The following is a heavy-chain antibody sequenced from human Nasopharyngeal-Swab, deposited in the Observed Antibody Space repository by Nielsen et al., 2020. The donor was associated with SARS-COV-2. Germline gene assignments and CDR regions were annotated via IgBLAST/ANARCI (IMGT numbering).Heavy chain of an antibody. D-gene: IGHD3-3*01. CDR3: ARVRVLRFLEWQTKGGFDP. CDR2: IYYRGSS. Sequence: APGKGASWVGYIYYRGSSNYNPPLKSRDTISVDTSKSHCSLKLSSVTAADTAVYYSARVRVLRFLEWQTKGGFDPWGQGTLVTVSS. J-gene: IGHJ5*02. V-gene: IGHV4-61*03.